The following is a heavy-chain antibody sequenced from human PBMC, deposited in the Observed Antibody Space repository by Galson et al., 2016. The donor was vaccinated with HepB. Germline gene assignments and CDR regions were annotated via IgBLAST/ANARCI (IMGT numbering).Heavy chain of an antibody. CDR1: GFIFSNAW. J-gene: IGHJ4*02. V-gene: IGHV3-15*01. D-gene: IGHD4/OR15-4a*01. Sequence: SLRLSCAASGFIFSNAWMTWVRQAPGKGLEWVGRIKLKTDGGATDYAPPVNGRFTISRDDSKNSLYLQMNSLKTEDTAMYFCGRVDDGASYRIDFWGQGTLVTVSS. CDR3: GRVDDGASYRIDF. CDR2: IKLKTDGGAT.